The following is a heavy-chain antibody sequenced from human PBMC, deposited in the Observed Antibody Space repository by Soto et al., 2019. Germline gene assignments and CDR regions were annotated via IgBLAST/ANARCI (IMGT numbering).Heavy chain of an antibody. V-gene: IGHV1-18*01. Sequence: ASVKVSCKASGGTFSSYAISWVRQAPGQGLEWMGGISAYNGTTNYAQKLQGRVTMTTDTSTSTAYMELRSLRSDDTAVYYCARDRHGVAGTQVDYWGQGTLVTVSS. CDR2: ISAYNGTT. D-gene: IGHD4-17*01. CDR1: GGTFSSYA. J-gene: IGHJ4*02. CDR3: ARDRHGVAGTQVDY.